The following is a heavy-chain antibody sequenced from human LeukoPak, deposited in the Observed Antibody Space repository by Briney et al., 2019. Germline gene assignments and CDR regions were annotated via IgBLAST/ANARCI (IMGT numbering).Heavy chain of an antibody. CDR3: ARSRFGVVIDDY. Sequence: ASVNVSCKASGYTFTGYYMHWVRQAPGQGLEWMGRINPNSGGTNYAQKFQGRVTMTRDTSISTAYMELSRLRSDDTAVYYCARSRFGVVIDDYWGQGTLVTVSS. D-gene: IGHD3-3*01. CDR2: INPNSGGT. CDR1: GYTFTGYY. J-gene: IGHJ4*02. V-gene: IGHV1-2*06.